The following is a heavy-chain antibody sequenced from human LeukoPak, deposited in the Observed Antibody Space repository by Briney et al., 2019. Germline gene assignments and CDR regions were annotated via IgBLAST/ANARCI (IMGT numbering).Heavy chain of an antibody. CDR2: INHSGST. Sequence: SETLSLTCAVYGGSFSGYYWSWIRQPPGKGLEWIGEINHSGSTNYNPSLKSRVTISVDTSKNQFSLKLSSVTAADTAVYYCARESITIFGVGRGYYYMDVWGKGTTVTVSS. V-gene: IGHV4-34*01. CDR3: ARESITIFGVGRGYYYMDV. J-gene: IGHJ6*03. D-gene: IGHD3-3*01. CDR1: GGSFSGYY.